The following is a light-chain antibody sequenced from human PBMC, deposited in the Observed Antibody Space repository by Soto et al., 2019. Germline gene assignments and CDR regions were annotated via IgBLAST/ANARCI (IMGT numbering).Light chain of an antibody. Sequence: EIVLTQSPGTLSLSPGERATLACRTSQTSNSNYLAWYQQKVGQAPRLLIHGASSRATGIPDRFSGSGSGTDFTLTISKLEPVDFAVYYCQPYGVSPRFTFGPGTKVDI. V-gene: IGKV3-20*01. J-gene: IGKJ3*01. CDR2: GAS. CDR3: QPYGVSPRFT. CDR1: QTSNSNY.